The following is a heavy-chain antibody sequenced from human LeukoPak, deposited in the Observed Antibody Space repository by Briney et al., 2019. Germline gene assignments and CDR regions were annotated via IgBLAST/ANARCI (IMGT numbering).Heavy chain of an antibody. CDR3: ARQDYYYYYMDV. Sequence: SETLSLTCAVSGYSISSGYYWGWIRQPPGKGLEWIGSIYHSGSTYYNPSLKSRVTISVDTSKTQFSLKLSSVTAADTAVYYCARQDYYYYYMDVWGKGTTVTVSS. CDR1: GYSISSGYY. J-gene: IGHJ6*03. CDR2: IYHSGST. V-gene: IGHV4-38-2*01.